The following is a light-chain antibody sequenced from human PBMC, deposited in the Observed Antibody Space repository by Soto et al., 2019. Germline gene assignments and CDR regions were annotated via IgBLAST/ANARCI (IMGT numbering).Light chain of an antibody. CDR2: DVT. CDR1: SSDIGSYNY. CDR3: CSYAGNFHVV. V-gene: IGLV2-11*01. Sequence: QSALTQPRSVSGSPGQSVTISCTGTSSDIGSYNYVSWYQQYPGKAPKLIIYDVTQRPSGVPDRFSGSKSGNTASLTISGLQAEDDADYSCCSYAGNFHVVFGGGTKVTVL. J-gene: IGLJ2*01.